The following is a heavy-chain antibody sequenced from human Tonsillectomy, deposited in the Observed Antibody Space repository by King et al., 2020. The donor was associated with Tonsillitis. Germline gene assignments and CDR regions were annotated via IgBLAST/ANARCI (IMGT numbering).Heavy chain of an antibody. CDR1: GSTFSSYA. CDR2: IGGSGGST. D-gene: IGHD3-22*01. CDR3: AGGGVYYGSLDY. V-gene: IGHV3-23*04. Sequence: VQLVESGGGLVQPGGSLRLSCAASGSTFSSYAMNWVRQAPGKGREWVAVIGGSGGSTYYADSVKGRFTNSRDNSKNTLSLERNSLGAEDTAVYFCAGGGVYYGSLDYWGQGTLVTVAS. J-gene: IGHJ4*02.